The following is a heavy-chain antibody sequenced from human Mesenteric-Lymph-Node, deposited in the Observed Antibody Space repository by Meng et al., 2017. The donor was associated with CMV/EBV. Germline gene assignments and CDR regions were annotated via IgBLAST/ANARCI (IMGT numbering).Heavy chain of an antibody. V-gene: IGHV3-30*02. CDR2: LQSHGRDE. CDR1: GSAFTFSTAG. D-gene: IGHD4-23*01. CDR3: GRVDYPGNSVAY. Sequence: GESLKISCAASGSAFTFSTAGMHWVRQAPGKGLEWVAFLQSHGRDENYADSVKGRFTISRDNAKDSLHLQMNSLRGEDTAVYYCGRVDYPGNSVAYWGQGTLVTVSS. J-gene: IGHJ4*02.